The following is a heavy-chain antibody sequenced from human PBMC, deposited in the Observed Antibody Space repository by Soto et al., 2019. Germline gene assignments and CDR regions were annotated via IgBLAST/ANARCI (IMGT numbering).Heavy chain of an antibody. V-gene: IGHV4-34*01. J-gene: IGHJ4*02. Sequence: SETLSLTCAVYGGSFSGYYWSWIRQPPGKGLEWIGEINHSGSTNYNPSLKSRVTISVDTSKNQFSLKLSSVTAADTAVYYCARVLVNIVATTLDYWGQGTLITVSS. CDR1: GGSFSGYY. CDR3: ARVLVNIVATTLDY. CDR2: INHSGST. D-gene: IGHD5-12*01.